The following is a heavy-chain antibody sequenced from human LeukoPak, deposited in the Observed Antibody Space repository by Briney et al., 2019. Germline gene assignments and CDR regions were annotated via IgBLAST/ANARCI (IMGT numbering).Heavy chain of an antibody. CDR1: GFTFSSYA. CDR3: AKASAATRPRYFDL. CDR2: ISGSGGST. J-gene: IGHJ2*01. D-gene: IGHD2-15*01. Sequence: GGSLRLSCAASGFTFSSYAMSWVRQAPGKGLEWVSAISGSGGSTYYADSVKGRFTISRDNSKNTLYLQMSSLTSEDTALYYCAKASAATRPRYFDLWGRGTLVSVSS. V-gene: IGHV3-23*01.